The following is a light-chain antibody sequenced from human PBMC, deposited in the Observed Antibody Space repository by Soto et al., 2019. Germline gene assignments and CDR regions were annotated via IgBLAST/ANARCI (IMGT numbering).Light chain of an antibody. CDR3: QQYGGSPT. V-gene: IGKV3-20*01. CDR2: GAF. J-gene: IGKJ4*01. Sequence: EIVLTQSPGTLSLSPGERATLSCRASQSVRSSYLAWYQQKPGQAPRLLSYGAFSRATGIPDRFSGSGSGTDFTLTISRLEPEDLAVYYCQQYGGSPTFGGGTKVEIK. CDR1: QSVRSSY.